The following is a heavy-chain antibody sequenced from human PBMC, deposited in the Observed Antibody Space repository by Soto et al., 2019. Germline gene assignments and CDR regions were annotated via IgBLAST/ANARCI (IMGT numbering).Heavy chain of an antibody. CDR3: AKPTFLLYFCDSCGPADY. D-gene: IGHD3-22*01. J-gene: IGHJ4*02. CDR2: ISGSGGST. Sequence: VQLLESEGGLVQPGGSLRLSCAASGFTFSTYAMSWVRQAPGKGLEWVSTISGSGGSTYYADSVKGRSTISRDNSNNTLYLHMNSPRAEDTALYYCAKPTFLLYFCDSCGPADYWGRGTLVTVSS. CDR1: GFTFSTYA. V-gene: IGHV3-23*01.